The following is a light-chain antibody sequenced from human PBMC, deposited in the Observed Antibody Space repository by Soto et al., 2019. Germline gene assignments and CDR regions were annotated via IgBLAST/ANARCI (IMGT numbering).Light chain of an antibody. Sequence: DIQMTQTPSSVSASVGDRVTITCRASQDISTWLAWYQQKPGKAPKFLIYPASTLQSGVPSRFSGSGSGTDFTLATNSLQPEYFATYYCQPANSFPCTFGPGTKVDMK. CDR3: QPANSFPCT. CDR2: PAS. CDR1: QDISTW. V-gene: IGKV1-12*01. J-gene: IGKJ3*01.